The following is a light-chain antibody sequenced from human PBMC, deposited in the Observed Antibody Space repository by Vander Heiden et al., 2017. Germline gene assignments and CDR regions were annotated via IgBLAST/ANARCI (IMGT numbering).Light chain of an antibody. CDR3: QSYDSSLGGHVV. J-gene: IGLJ2*01. CDR2: DNI. V-gene: IGLV1-40*01. CDR1: TSTIGAGYD. Sequence: QSVLTHPPSVSGAPVQRVTISCTGSTSTIGAGYDVHWYQQLPGTAPKLLIYDNINRPSGVPDRFSGSKSGTSAALAITGLQAEDEADYYCQSYDSSLGGHVVFGGGTKLTVL.